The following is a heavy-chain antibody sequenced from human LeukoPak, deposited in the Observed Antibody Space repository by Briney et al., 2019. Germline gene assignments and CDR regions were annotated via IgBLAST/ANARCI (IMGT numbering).Heavy chain of an antibody. D-gene: IGHD5-18*01. J-gene: IGHJ3*02. V-gene: IGHV4-59*01. CDR2: IYYSGST. CDR1: GGSISSYC. Sequence: SETLSLTCTVSGGSISSYCWSWIRQPPGKGLEWIGYIYYSGSTNYNPSLKSRVTISVDTSKNQFSLKLSSVTAADTAVYYCARDRGRRGYSYYYNAFDIWGQGTMVTVSS. CDR3: ARDRGRRGYSYYYNAFDI.